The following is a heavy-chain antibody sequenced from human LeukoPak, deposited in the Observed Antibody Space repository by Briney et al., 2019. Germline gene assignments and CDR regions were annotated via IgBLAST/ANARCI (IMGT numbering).Heavy chain of an antibody. D-gene: IGHD2-2*01. J-gene: IGHJ4*02. CDR2: ISSSSSTI. CDR1: GFPFSSYS. V-gene: IGHV3-48*01. Sequence: GALRLSCAASGFPFSSYSMNWVRRAPGKGLEWVSYISSSSSTIYYADSVKGRFTISRDNAKNSLYLQMNSLRAEDTAVYYCALDCSSTSCYDLFDYWGQGTLVTVSS. CDR3: ALDCSSTSCYDLFDY.